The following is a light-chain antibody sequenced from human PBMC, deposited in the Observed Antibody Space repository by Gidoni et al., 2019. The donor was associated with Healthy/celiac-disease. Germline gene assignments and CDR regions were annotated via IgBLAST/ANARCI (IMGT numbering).Light chain of an antibody. CDR3: QQRSNWPPD. V-gene: IGKV3-11*01. J-gene: IGKJ4*01. Sequence: EIVLTQSPATLSLSPGERATLSCRASQSVSNSLAWYQQKPGQAPRLLIYDSSKRAIGIPARFSGSGSGTDFTLTISSLEPEDFAVYYCQQRSNWPPDFGGGTEVEIK. CDR2: DSS. CDR1: QSVSNS.